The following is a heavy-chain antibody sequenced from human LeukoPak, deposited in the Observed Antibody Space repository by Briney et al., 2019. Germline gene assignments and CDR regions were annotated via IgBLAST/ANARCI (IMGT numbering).Heavy chain of an antibody. CDR3: ARDSSGWYIDY. J-gene: IGHJ4*02. CDR1: GYTFTVYY. V-gene: IGHV1-2*02. D-gene: IGHD6-19*01. CDR2: INPNSGGT. Sequence: GARVNVSCKASGYTFTVYYMHWVRPAPRQGRGWIGSINPNSGGTNYAEKFQGRVTMTRDTSISTAYMELSRLRSDDTAVYYCARDSSGWYIDYWGQGTLVTVS.